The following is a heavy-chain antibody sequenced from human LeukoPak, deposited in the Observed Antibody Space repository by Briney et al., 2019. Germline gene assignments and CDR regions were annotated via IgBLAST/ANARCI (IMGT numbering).Heavy chain of an antibody. D-gene: IGHD5-12*01. CDR3: ARAVDIVAPEEY. Sequence: GGSLRLSCAASGFTFSSYAMHWVRQAPGKGLEWVAVISYDGSNKYYADSVKGRFTISRDNSKNTLYLQMNSLRAEDTAVYYCARAVDIVAPEEYWGQGTLVTVSS. J-gene: IGHJ4*02. CDR2: ISYDGSNK. CDR1: GFTFSSYA. V-gene: IGHV3-30-3*01.